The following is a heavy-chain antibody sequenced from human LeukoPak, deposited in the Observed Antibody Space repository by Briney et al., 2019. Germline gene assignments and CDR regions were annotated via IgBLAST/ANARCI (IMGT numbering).Heavy chain of an antibody. J-gene: IGHJ6*03. CDR1: GYTFTSYY. Sequence: ASVKVSCKASGYTFTSYYMHWVRQAPGQGLEWMGIINPSGGSTSYAQKFQGRVTMTRDMSTSTVYMELSSLRSEDTAVYYCASCSMCLEVYYYYYYMDVWGKGTTVTVSS. CDR3: ASCSMCLEVYYYYYYMDV. V-gene: IGHV1-46*01. CDR2: INPSGGST. D-gene: IGHD1-1*01.